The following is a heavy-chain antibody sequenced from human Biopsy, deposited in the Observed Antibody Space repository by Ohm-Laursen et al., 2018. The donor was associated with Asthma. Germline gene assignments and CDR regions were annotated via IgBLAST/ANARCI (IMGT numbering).Heavy chain of an antibody. CDR2: IYYSGTT. V-gene: IGHV4-39*01. D-gene: IGHD6-13*01. CDR3: VRGSSSWHHGPFHYYYGLDV. Sequence: SETLSLTCSLSSGSDGYMRSGNYYWGWIRQPPGKGLEWIGSIYYSGTTYYNPSLESRVTVSEDTSKNQFSLNLTSVTAADTAVYYCVRGSSSWHHGPFHYYYGLDVWGQGTTATVSS. J-gene: IGHJ6*02. CDR1: SGSDGYMRSGNYY.